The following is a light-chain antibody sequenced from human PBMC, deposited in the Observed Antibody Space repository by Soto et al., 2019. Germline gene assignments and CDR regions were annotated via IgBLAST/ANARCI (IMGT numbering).Light chain of an antibody. V-gene: IGKV3-20*01. CDR2: GAS. Sequence: EIVLTQSPGTLSLSPGERATLSCRAGQTVSSSYLAWYQQKPGQAPRLLIYGASNRATGIPDRFSGSGSGTDFTLTISRLEPEDFAVYYCKQYGSSPQTFGQGTKVEIK. J-gene: IGKJ1*01. CDR3: KQYGSSPQT. CDR1: QTVSSSY.